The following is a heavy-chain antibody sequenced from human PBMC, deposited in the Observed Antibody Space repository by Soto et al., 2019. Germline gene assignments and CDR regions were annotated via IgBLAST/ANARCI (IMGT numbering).Heavy chain of an antibody. CDR1: VYSFTTHA. Sequence: AAVKVSCKASVYSFTTHAMIWVRQAPGQRPEWMGWINTGNGNTRYSPKFQGRVNITRDTSASTAYMELSSLKSEDTAVYYCARGEKLYHYYYGMDVWGQGSKVTVYS. CDR3: ARGEKLYHYYYGMDV. J-gene: IGHJ6*02. CDR2: INTGNGNT. V-gene: IGHV1-3*04.